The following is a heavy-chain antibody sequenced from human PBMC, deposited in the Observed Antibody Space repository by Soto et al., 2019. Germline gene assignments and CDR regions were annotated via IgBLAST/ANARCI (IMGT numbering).Heavy chain of an antibody. V-gene: IGHV4-39*01. CDR3: ARLLNTDDSSGYYTWFDY. CDR1: GGSISSSSYY. CDR2: IYYSGST. D-gene: IGHD3-22*01. Sequence: SETLSLTCTVSGGSISSSSYYWGWIRQPPGKGLEWIGSIYYSGSTYYNPSLKSRVTISVATSKNQFSLKLSSVTAADTAVYYCARLLNTDDSSGYYTWFDYWGQGTLVTVSS. J-gene: IGHJ4*02.